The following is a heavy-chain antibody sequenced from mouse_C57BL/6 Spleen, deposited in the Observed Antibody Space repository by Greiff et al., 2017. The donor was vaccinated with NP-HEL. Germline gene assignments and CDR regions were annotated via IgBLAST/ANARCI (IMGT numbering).Heavy chain of an antibody. V-gene: IGHV1-15*01. CDR3: TRWDYGLDY. CDR2: IDPETGGT. CDR1: GYTFTDYE. D-gene: IGHD1-1*01. J-gene: IGHJ2*01. Sequence: QVHVKQSGAELVRPGASVTLSCKASGYTFTDYEMHWVKQTPVHGLEWIGAIDPETGGTAYNQKFKGKAILTADKSSSTAYMELRSLTSEDSAVYYCTRWDYGLDYWGQGTTLTVSS.